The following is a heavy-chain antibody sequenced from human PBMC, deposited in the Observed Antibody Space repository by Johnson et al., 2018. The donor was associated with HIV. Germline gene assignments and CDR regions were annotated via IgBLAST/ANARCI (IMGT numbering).Heavy chain of an antibody. CDR1: GFTVSSNE. J-gene: IGHJ3*02. Sequence: DVQLVESRGVLVQPGGSLRLSCAASGFTVSSNELSWVRQAPGKGLEWVSSISGASTYYAASRKGRFTFSRDNSKNTLYLHMNSLRAEDTAVYYFARDASLRFLEWFDAFDIWGQGTMVTVSS. D-gene: IGHD3-3*01. CDR3: ARDASLRFLEWFDAFDI. V-gene: IGHV3-38-3*01. CDR2: ISGAST.